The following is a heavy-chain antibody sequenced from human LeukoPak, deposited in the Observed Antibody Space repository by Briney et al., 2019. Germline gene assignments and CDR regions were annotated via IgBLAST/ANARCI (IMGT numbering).Heavy chain of an antibody. CDR3: ARDRFYDILTGYYDY. D-gene: IGHD3-9*01. CDR2: ISSSSSYI. CDR1: GFTFSSCS. Sequence: GGSLRLSCAASGFTFSSCSMNWVRQAPGKGLEWVSSISSSSSYIYYADSVKGRFTISRDNAKNSLYLQMNSLRAEDTAVYYCARDRFYDILTGYYDYWGQGTLVTVSS. J-gene: IGHJ4*02. V-gene: IGHV3-21*01.